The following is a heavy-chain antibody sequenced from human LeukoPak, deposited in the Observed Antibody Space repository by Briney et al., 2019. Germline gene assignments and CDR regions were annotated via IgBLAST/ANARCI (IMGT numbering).Heavy chain of an antibody. CDR2: IKSKTDGGTT. Sequence: PGGSLRLSCAASGFTFSNAWMSWVRQAPGKGLEWVSRIKSKTDGGTTDYAALVKGRFTISRDDSKNTLYLQMNSLKTEDTAVYYCTTDPGYGDYSYYYYYYMDVWGKGTTVTISS. D-gene: IGHD4-17*01. CDR3: TTDPGYGDYSYYYYYYMDV. CDR1: GFTFSNAW. J-gene: IGHJ6*03. V-gene: IGHV3-15*01.